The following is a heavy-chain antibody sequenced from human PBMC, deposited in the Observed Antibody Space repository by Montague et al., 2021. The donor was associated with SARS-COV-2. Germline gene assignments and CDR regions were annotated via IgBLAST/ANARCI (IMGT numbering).Heavy chain of an antibody. CDR2: IYYSWST. D-gene: IGHD2-15*01. V-gene: IGHV4-39*01. Sequence: SETLSLTCTVSGGSISSYSFYWGWLRHPPGKGLEWIGNIYYSWSTYYNPSLKSRVTISVDTSKNQFSLKLSSVTAADTAVYYCARQQAEYCSGCRCCGVSYFDXWGQGTLVTVSS. J-gene: IGHJ4*02. CDR1: GGSISSYSFY. CDR3: ARQQAEYCSGCRCCGVSYFDX.